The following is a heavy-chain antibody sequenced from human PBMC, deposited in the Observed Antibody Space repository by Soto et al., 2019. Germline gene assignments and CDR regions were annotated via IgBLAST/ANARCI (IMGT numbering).Heavy chain of an antibody. V-gene: IGHV2-5*02. J-gene: IGHJ4*02. CDR1: GFSLNTRGVG. D-gene: IGHD3-10*01. CDR2: IYWDNDK. Sequence: QITLKESGPTLVKPTQTLTLTCAFSGFSLNTRGVGVGWIRQPPGKALEWLALIYWDNDKRYSPSLKSRLTITNDTPNSHVVLMMTDMDPVDTATYYCAHNNYYGSGSVYWGQGTLVTVSS. CDR3: AHNNYYGSGSVY.